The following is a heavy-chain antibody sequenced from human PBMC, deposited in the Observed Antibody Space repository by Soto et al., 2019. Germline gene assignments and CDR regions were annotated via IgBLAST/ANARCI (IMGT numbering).Heavy chain of an antibody. D-gene: IGHD2-2*01. CDR3: AKRGYCSSTSCTHYFDC. Sequence: GGSLRLSCAASGFTFSNYDMSWVRQAPGKGLEWVSGVSNSGSSTYYADSVQGRFTISRDNSKNTLYMQMNSLRAEDTAVYFCAKRGYCSSTSCTHYFDCWGQGTPVTVSS. CDR2: VSNSGSST. J-gene: IGHJ4*02. V-gene: IGHV3-23*01. CDR1: GFTFSNYD.